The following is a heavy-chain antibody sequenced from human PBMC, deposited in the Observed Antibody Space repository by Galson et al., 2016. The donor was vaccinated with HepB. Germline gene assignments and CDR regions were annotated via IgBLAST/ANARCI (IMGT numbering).Heavy chain of an antibody. J-gene: IGHJ5*01. V-gene: IGHV3-11*04. Sequence: SLRLSCAASGFAFSEYYMSWIRQAPGKGLEWVSYIHSSGSSMYYADSVKGRFTISRDNAKNSLYLQMNSLRIEDTAVYYCARGKREWGFDFWGQGALVTVSS. CDR2: IHSSGSSM. D-gene: IGHD3-3*01. CDR3: ARGKREWGFDF. CDR1: GFAFSEYY.